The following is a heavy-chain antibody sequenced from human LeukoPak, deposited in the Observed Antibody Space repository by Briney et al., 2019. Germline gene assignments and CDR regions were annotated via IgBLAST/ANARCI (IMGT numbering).Heavy chain of an antibody. CDR1: GFTFSSYE. Sequence: GGSLRLSCAASGFTFSSYEMNWVRQAPGKGLEWVSYISSSGSTIYYADSVKGRFTISRDNAKTTLYLQMNSLRAEDPAVYYCARDDCGGDCYSRASVYYYGMDVWGQGTTVTVSS. CDR3: ARDDCGGDCYSRASVYYYGMDV. V-gene: IGHV3-48*03. D-gene: IGHD2-21*02. J-gene: IGHJ6*02. CDR2: ISSSGSTI.